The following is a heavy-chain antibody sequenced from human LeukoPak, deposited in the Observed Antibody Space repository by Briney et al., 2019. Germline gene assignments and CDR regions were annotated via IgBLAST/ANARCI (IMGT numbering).Heavy chain of an antibody. CDR2: VSPSGGKT. CDR1: GFTFSSYA. CDR3: ARDCRGGSCYYFDY. Sequence: GGSLRLSCAASGFTFSSYAMSWVRQAPGTGLEWVSGVSPSGGKTYYADSVKGRFTISRDNSKNTLFLQMNSLRAEDTAVYYCARDCRGGSCYYFDYWGQGTLVTVSS. D-gene: IGHD2-15*01. J-gene: IGHJ4*02. V-gene: IGHV3-23*01.